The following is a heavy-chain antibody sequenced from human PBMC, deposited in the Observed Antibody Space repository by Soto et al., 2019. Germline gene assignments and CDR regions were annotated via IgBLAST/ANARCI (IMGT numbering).Heavy chain of an antibody. D-gene: IGHD2-21*01. CDR2: IKPDGSEK. CDR1: GFTLSSYW. Sequence: EEQLVESGGGLVQPGGSLRLSCVASGFTLSSYWMTWVLQAPGKGLEWVANIKPDGSEKNYVASVEGRFTISRDNVENSRYLQMNNLRAEGTAVYYCARFRDYFGRGGQGTLVTVSS. CDR3: ARFRDYFGR. V-gene: IGHV3-7*01. J-gene: IGHJ4*02.